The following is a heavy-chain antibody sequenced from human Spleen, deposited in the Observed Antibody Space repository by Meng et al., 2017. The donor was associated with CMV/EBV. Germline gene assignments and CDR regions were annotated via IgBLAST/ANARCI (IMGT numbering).Heavy chain of an antibody. D-gene: IGHD2-2*01. CDR2: INQDRSEK. J-gene: IGHJ6*02. CDR3: VRDRRYCASTTCPYYYYGLDV. Sequence: GESLKISCAASGFTFNKYWMTWVRQAPGKGLEWAANINQDRSEKYYVDSVKGRFTISRDNAKNSVYLQMNTLRAEDTAVYYCVRDRRYCASTTCPYYYYGLDVWGQGTPVTVSS. CDR1: GFTFNKYW. V-gene: IGHV3-7*01.